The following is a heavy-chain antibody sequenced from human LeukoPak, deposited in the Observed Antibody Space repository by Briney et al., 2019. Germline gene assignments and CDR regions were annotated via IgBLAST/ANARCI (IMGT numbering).Heavy chain of an antibody. CDR1: GYSFPNYG. J-gene: IGHJ4*02. V-gene: IGHV1-18*01. CDR3: VRESGGYYGGAFDY. Sequence: ASVKVSCKASGYSFPNYGINWVRQAPGQGLEWMGWISAYNGNTNYAQKLQGRVTMTTDTSTSTAYMELRSLRSDDTAVYYCVRESGGYYGGAFDYWGQGILVTVSS. D-gene: IGHD3-22*01. CDR2: ISAYNGNT.